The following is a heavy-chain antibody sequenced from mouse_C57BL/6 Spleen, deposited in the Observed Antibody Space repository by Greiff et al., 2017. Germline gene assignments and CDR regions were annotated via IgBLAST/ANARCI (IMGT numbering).Heavy chain of an antibody. CDR1: GYTFTSYW. D-gene: IGHD2-14*01. CDR3: ARSLLEGYFDV. V-gene: IGHV1-52*01. J-gene: IGHJ1*03. Sequence: QVQLKQPGAELVRPGSSVKLSCKASGYTFTSYWMHWVKQRPIQGLEWIGNIDPSDSETHYNQKFKDKATLTVDKSSSTAYMQLSSLTSEDSAVYYCARSLLEGYFDVWGTGTTVTVSS. CDR2: IDPSDSET.